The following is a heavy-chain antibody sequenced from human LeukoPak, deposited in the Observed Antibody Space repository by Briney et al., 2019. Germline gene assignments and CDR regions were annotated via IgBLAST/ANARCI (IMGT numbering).Heavy chain of an antibody. CDR3: AKLVRGVIGFDY. CDR2: ISGSGGST. CDR1: GFTFSGYA. Sequence: GGSLRLSCAASGFTFSGYAMSWVRQAPGKGLEWVSAISGSGGSTYYADSVKGRFTISRDNSKNTLYLQMNSLRAEDTAVYYCAKLVRGVIGFDYWGQGTLVTVSS. J-gene: IGHJ4*02. V-gene: IGHV3-23*01. D-gene: IGHD3-10*01.